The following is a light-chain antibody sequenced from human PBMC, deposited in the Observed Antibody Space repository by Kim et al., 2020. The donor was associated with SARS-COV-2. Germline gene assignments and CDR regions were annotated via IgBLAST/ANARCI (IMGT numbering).Light chain of an antibody. CDR1: KLGDKY. J-gene: IGLJ2*01. CDR3: QAWDSSIVV. V-gene: IGLV3-1*01. Sequence: SYELTQPPSVSVSPGQTASITCSGDKLGDKYACWYQQKPGQSPVLVIYQDSKRPSGIPERFSGSNSGNTATRTISGTQAMDEADYYCQAWDSSIVVFGGGTQLTVL. CDR2: QDS.